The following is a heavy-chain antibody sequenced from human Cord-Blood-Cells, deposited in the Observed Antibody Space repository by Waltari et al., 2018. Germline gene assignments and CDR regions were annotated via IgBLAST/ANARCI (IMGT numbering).Heavy chain of an antibody. CDR1: GFTFSSYS. J-gene: IGHJ4*02. CDR3: ARGQLVGGGVDY. CDR2: ISSRSSYI. V-gene: IGHV3-21*01. Sequence: EVQLVESGGGLVKPGGSLRLSCAASGFTFSSYSMNWVRQAPGKGLEWVTAISSRSSYISYADSVKGRFTISRDNAKHSLYLQMNSLRAEDTAVYYCARGQLVGGGVDYWGQGTLVTVSS. D-gene: IGHD6-6*01.